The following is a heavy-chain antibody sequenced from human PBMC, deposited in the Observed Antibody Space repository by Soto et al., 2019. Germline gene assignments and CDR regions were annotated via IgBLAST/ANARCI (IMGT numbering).Heavy chain of an antibody. J-gene: IGHJ6*04. CDR1: GGSISSYY. CDR2: IHYSGST. D-gene: IGHD2-21*01. CDR3: GRPRYTLFHPYSSGRDV. V-gene: IGHV4-59*01. Sequence: QVQLQESGPGLVKPSETLSLTCTVSGGSISSYYWSWIRQSPGKGLEWIGYIHYSGSTKSNPSLKSRVTISVDPSVNQVAGRWSSVTAADSAVFFCGRPRYTLFHPYSSGRDVGAKGPRVPSPS.